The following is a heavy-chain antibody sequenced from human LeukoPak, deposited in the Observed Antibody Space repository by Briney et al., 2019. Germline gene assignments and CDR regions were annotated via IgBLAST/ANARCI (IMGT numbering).Heavy chain of an antibody. CDR2: VYYTGST. J-gene: IGHJ4*02. CDR1: GGSVSGYY. D-gene: IGHD2-21*01. CDR3: AILSDGPEI. V-gene: IGHV4-59*02. Sequence: PSETLSLTCTVSGGSVSGYYWSWIRQPPGKGLEWIGYVYYTGSTNYNPSLKSRVTISVDTSKNQFSLRLSSVTAADTAVYFCAILSDGPEIWGQGTLVTVSS.